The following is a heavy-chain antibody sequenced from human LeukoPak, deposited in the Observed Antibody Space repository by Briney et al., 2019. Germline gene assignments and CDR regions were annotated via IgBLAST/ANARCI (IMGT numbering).Heavy chain of an antibody. CDR2: ISSSSSYI. D-gene: IGHD6-13*01. Sequence: GGSLRLSCAASGFTFSSYSMNWVRQAPGKGLEWVSSISSSSSYIYYADSVKGRFTISRDNAKNSLYLQMNSLRAEDTAVYYCARDSKRGAAGPNWFDPWGQGTLVTVSS. CDR3: ARDSKRGAAGPNWFDP. CDR1: GFTFSSYS. J-gene: IGHJ5*02. V-gene: IGHV3-21*01.